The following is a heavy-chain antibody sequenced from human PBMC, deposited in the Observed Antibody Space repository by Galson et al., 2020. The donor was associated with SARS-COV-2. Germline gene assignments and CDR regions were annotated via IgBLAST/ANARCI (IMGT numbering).Heavy chain of an antibody. D-gene: IGHD6-19*01. CDR1: GYSFTSYW. Sequence: KIGESLKISCKGSGYSFTSYWIGWVRQMPGKGLEWMGIIYPGDSDTRYSPSFQGQVTISADKSISTAYLQWSSLKASDTAMYYCARRRIAVAGIESDYFDYWGQGTLVTVSS. V-gene: IGHV5-51*01. CDR2: IYPGDSDT. CDR3: ARRRIAVAGIESDYFDY. J-gene: IGHJ4*02.